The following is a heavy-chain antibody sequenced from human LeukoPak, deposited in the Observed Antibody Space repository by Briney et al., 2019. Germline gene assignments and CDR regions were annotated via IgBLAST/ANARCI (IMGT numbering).Heavy chain of an antibody. CDR1: GFTFSSYS. Sequence: KPGGSLRLSCAASGFTFSSYSMNWVRQAPGKGLEWVSSISSSSSYIYCADSVKGRFTISRDNAKNSLYLQMNSLRAEDTAVYYCARDFSWYGGLDFWGQGTLVTVPS. V-gene: IGHV3-21*01. CDR3: ARDFSWYGGLDF. CDR2: ISSSSSYI. D-gene: IGHD3-16*01. J-gene: IGHJ4*02.